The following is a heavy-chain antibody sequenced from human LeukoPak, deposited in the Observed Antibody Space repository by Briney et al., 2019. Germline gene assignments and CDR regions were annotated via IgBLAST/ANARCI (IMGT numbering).Heavy chain of an antibody. CDR3: AKATRTMIVVVIHDY. CDR2: ISSSSSTI. J-gene: IGHJ4*02. Sequence: GGSLRLSCAASGFTFSSYSMNWVRQAPGKGLEWVSYISSSSSTIYYADSVKGRFTISRDNSKNTLYLQMNSLRAEDTAVYYCAKATRTMIVVVIHDYWGQGTLVTVSS. CDR1: GFTFSSYS. D-gene: IGHD3-22*01. V-gene: IGHV3-48*01.